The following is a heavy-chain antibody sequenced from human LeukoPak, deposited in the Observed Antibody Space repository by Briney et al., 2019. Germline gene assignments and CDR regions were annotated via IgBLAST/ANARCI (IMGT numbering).Heavy chain of an antibody. CDR2: INHSGST. CDR3: ARGEPRVLFVVVPAATGWFDP. J-gene: IGHJ5*02. V-gene: IGHV4-34*01. D-gene: IGHD2-2*01. Sequence: SETLSLTCAAYGGSFSGYYWSWIRQPPGKGLEWIGEINHSGSTNYNPSLKSRVTISVDTSKNQFSLKLSSVTAADTAVYYCARGEPRVLFVVVPAATGWFDPWGQGTLVTVSS. CDR1: GGSFSGYY.